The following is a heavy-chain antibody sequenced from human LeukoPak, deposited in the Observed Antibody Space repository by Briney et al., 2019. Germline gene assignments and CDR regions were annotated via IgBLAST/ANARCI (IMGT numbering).Heavy chain of an antibody. CDR1: VYTFTGYY. J-gene: IGHJ4*02. Sequence: ASVKVSCKASVYTFTGYYMHWVRQAPGQGLEWMGWINPNSCGTNYAQKFQGWVTMTRDTSISTAYMELSRLRSDDTAVYYCARAGRPPVMYDILTGPSPLDYWGQGTLVTVSS. D-gene: IGHD3-9*01. CDR3: ARAGRPPVMYDILTGPSPLDY. CDR2: INPNSCGT. V-gene: IGHV1-2*04.